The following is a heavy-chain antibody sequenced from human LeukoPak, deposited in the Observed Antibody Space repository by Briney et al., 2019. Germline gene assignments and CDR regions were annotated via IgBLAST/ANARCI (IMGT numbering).Heavy chain of an antibody. J-gene: IGHJ6*03. V-gene: IGHV3-48*03. CDR2: ISSSGSTI. Sequence: GGSLRLSCAASGFTFSSYEMNWVRQAPGKGLEWVSYISSSGSTIYYADSVKGRFTISRDNAKNSLYLQMNSLRAEDTAVYYCARVGYDILTGYYSGYMDVWGKGTTVTVSS. D-gene: IGHD3-9*01. CDR3: ARVGYDILTGYYSGYMDV. CDR1: GFTFSSYE.